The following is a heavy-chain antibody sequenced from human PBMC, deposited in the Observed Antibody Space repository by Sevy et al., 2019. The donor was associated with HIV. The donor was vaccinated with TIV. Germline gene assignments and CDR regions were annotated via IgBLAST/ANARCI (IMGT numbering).Heavy chain of an antibody. CDR2: FKSKDLGGTL. CDR1: GFTFGDFA. V-gene: IGHV3-49*04. CDR3: TRCKGAHSSFDY. Sequence: GGSLRLSCTASGFTFGDFAMSWVRQAPGKGLEWVAFFKSKDLGGTLDHAASVKGRFTTSSDDSNGIAYLQMNDVTTEDTGMYYYTRCKGAHSSFDYWGQGALVTVSS. D-gene: IGHD2-8*01. J-gene: IGHJ4*02.